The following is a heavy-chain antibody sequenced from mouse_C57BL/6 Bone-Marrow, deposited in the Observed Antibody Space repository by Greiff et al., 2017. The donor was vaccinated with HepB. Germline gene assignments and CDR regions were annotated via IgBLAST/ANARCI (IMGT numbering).Heavy chain of an antibody. CDR1: GFTFSSYG. CDR2: ISSGGSYT. J-gene: IGHJ4*01. V-gene: IGHV5-6*02. CDR3: ARGGSSGYRAMDY. D-gene: IGHD3-2*02. Sequence: DVKLVESGGDLVKPGGSLKLSCAASGFTFSSYGMSWVRQTPDKRLEWVATISSGGSYTYYPDSVKGRFTISRDNAKNTLYLQMSSLKSEDTAMYYCARGGSSGYRAMDYWGQGTSVTVSS.